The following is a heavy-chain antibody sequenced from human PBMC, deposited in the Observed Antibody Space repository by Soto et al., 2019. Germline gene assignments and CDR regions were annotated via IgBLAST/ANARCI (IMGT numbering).Heavy chain of an antibody. V-gene: IGHV5-51*01. CDR2: IYPGYSYT. CDR3: GGSGSYQTSDAFDI. CDR1: GYSFTSYW. Sequence: PVESLKISCKGSGYSFTSYWIGWVRQMPGKGLGWMGVIYPGYSYTRYSPSFQGQVTISAYKSISTAYLQWSSLKASDTAMYYCGGSGSYQTSDAFDIWGQGTMVTVSS. J-gene: IGHJ3*02. D-gene: IGHD1-26*01.